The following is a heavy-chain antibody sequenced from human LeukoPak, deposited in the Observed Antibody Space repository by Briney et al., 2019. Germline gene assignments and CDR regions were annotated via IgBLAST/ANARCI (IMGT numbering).Heavy chain of an antibody. CDR2: IYYSGST. CDR1: GGSISSSSYY. V-gene: IGHV4-39*01. D-gene: IGHD3-22*01. CDR3: AMDPARYYADY. J-gene: IGHJ4*02. Sequence: SETLSLTCTVSGGSISSSSYYWGWIRQPPGKGLEWIGSIYYSGSTYYNPSLKSRVTISVDTSKNQFSLKLSSVTAADTAVYYCAMDPARYYADYWGQGTLVTVSS.